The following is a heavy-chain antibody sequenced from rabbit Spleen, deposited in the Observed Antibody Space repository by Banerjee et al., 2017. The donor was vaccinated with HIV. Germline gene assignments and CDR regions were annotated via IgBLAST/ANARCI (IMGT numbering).Heavy chain of an antibody. J-gene: IGHJ6*01. D-gene: IGHD1-1*01. CDR2: IYSRSGIT. Sequence: QEQLEESGGDLVKPGASLTLTCTASGFSFSSSYYMCWVRQAPGKGLELIACIYSRSGITWDASWVNGRFTISKTSSTTVTLQMTSLTAADTATYFCARDTSSSFSSYGMDLWGPGTLVTVS. V-gene: IGHV1S45*01. CDR3: ARDTSSSFSSYGMDL. CDR1: GFSFSSSYY.